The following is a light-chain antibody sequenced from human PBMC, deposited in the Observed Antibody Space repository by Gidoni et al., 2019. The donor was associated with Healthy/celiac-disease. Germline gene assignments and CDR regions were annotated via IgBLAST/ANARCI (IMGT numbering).Light chain of an antibody. Sequence: QSVLTQPPSASGATGQRVTISCSGSSSNTGSNYVYCDQQLPGTAPKLLIHRNNQRPSGVPDRSSGSKSGTSAALASSGIRSEDEADYYCAAWDDSLSGLVVFGGGTKLTVL. CDR2: RNN. J-gene: IGLJ2*01. V-gene: IGLV1-47*01. CDR3: AAWDDSLSGLVV. CDR1: SSNTGSNY.